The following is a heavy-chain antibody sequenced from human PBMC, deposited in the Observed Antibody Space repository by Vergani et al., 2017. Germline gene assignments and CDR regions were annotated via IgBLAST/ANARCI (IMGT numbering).Heavy chain of an antibody. CDR2: IYYSGST. D-gene: IGHD6-6*01. J-gene: IGHJ6*02. CDR3: ASKIAARDSVSYYYDGMDV. V-gene: IGHV4-59*08. Sequence: QVQLQELGPGLVKPSETLSLTCTVSGGSISSYYWSWIRQPPGKGLEWIGYIYYSGSTNYNPSLKSRVTISVDTSKNQFSLKLSSVTAADTAVYYCASKIAARDSVSYYYDGMDVWGQGTTVTVSS. CDR1: GGSISSYY.